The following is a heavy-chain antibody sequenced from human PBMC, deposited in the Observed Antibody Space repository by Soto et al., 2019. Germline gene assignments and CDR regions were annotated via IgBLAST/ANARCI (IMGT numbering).Heavy chain of an antibody. J-gene: IGHJ1*01. D-gene: IGHD1-26*01. CDR1: GDSISTSSYY. Sequence: SETLSLTCDVSGDSISTSSYYWGWIRQPPGKGLEWIASIYYSGATYYNPSLQSRVTISVDTSNNRFSLTLSSLTAADTAVYFCARLAYSGCLQTWGQGSLVTAPQ. CDR2: IYYSGAT. CDR3: ARLAYSGCLQT. V-gene: IGHV4-39*02.